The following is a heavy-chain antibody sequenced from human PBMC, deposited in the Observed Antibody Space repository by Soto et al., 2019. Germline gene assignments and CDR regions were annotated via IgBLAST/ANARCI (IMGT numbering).Heavy chain of an antibody. J-gene: IGHJ6*02. V-gene: IGHV1-69*13. CDR1: GGTFSSYA. D-gene: IGHD6-13*01. CDR3: ANRERYSSSWPRPPGGRDYYYYGMDV. CDR2: IIPIFGTA. Sequence: SVKVSCKASGGTFSSYAISWVRQAPGQGLEWMGGIIPIFGTANYAQKFQGRVTITADESTGTAYMELSSLRSEDTAVYYCANRERYSSSWPRPPGGRDYYYYGMDVWGQGTTVTVSS.